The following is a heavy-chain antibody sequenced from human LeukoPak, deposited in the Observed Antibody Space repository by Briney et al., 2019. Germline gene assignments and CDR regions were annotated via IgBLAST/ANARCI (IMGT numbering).Heavy chain of an antibody. CDR1: GYTFTSYG. J-gene: IGHJ4*02. D-gene: IGHD3-3*01. CDR3: ARVARITIFGVVMKYFDY. CDR2: ISAYNGNT. V-gene: IGHV1-18*01. Sequence: ASVKVSCKASGYTFTSYGISWVRQAPGQGLEWMGWISAYNGNTNYAQKLQGRVTMTADTSTSTAYMELRSLRSDDTAVYYCARVARITIFGVVMKYFDYWGQGTLVTVSS.